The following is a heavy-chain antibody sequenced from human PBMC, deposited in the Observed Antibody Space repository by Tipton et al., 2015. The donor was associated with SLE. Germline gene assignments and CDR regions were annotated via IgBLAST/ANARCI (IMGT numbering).Heavy chain of an antibody. CDR2: IYPGDSDT. J-gene: IGHJ4*02. CDR1: GYSFTNYW. D-gene: IGHD1-26*01. CDR3: ATGNSGSLPWTSAASC. V-gene: IGHV5-51*03. Sequence: VQLVQSGAEVKKPGESLKISCKGSGYSFTNYWIGWVRQMPGKGLEWMGVIYPGDSDTRYSPSFQGQVTISADKSISTAYLQWSSLKASDTAMYYCATGNSGSLPWTSAASCWGQGTLVTVSS.